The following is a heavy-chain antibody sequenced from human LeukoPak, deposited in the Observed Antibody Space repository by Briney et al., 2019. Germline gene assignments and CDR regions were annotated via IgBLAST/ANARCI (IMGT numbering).Heavy chain of an antibody. Sequence: GGSLRLSCAASGFTFSSYAMYWVRQAPGKGLEWVANIKNDGAVKNYVDSVKGRFTISRDNAKNSLYLQMNSLRAEDTAVYYCAKDSYSKGGFWGQGVLVTVSS. CDR3: AKDSYSKGGF. CDR2: IKNDGAVK. D-gene: IGHD6-13*01. V-gene: IGHV3-7*01. CDR1: GFTFSSYA. J-gene: IGHJ4*02.